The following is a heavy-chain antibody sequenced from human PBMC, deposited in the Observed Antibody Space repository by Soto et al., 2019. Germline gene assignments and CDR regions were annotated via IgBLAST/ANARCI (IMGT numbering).Heavy chain of an antibody. Sequence: SLRLSCAASGFNFFDYDMHWVRQAPGKGLEWVALISYDGNNEYYADSVKGRFTISRDNSKDTLYVQLNSLTAEDTALYFCAAVSRTGTTPDYWGQGALVTVS. V-gene: IGHV3-30*03. CDR3: AAVSRTGTTPDY. D-gene: IGHD1-7*01. CDR1: GFNFFDYD. J-gene: IGHJ4*02. CDR2: ISYDGNNE.